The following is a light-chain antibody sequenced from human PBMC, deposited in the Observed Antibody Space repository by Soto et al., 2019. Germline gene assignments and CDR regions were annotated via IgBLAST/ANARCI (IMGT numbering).Light chain of an antibody. CDR3: QSYDSSLSGYV. CDR2: GNS. CDR1: SSKIGAGYD. J-gene: IGLJ1*01. V-gene: IGLV1-40*01. Sequence: QSVLTQPPSVSGAPGQRVTISCTGSSSKIGAGYDVHWYQQLPGTAPKLLIYGNSNRPSGVPDRFSGSKSGTSASLAITGLRAEDEAVYFCQSYDSSLSGYVFGTGTKLTVL.